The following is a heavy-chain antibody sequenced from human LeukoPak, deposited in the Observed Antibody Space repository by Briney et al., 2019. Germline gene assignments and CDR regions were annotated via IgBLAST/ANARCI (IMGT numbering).Heavy chain of an antibody. V-gene: IGHV3-9*01. CDR3: AQEIGGVGVFTIWFDP. J-gene: IGHJ5*02. D-gene: IGHD3-3*01. CDR2: ISWNSGSI. Sequence: PGGTLRLSCAASGFTFDDYTMHWVRQAPGKGLEWVSGISWNSGSIGYADSVKGRFTISRDNAKNSLYLQRNSLRAGGTVLYYCAQEIGGVGVFTIWFDPWGQGTLVTVSS. CDR1: GFTFDDYT.